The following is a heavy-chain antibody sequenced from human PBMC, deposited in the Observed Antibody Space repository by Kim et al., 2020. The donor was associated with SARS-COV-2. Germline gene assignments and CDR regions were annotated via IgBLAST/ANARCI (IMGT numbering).Heavy chain of an antibody. J-gene: IGHJ4*02. CDR2: IIPLFGTA. V-gene: IGHV1-69*13. D-gene: IGHD1-26*01. Sequence: SVKVSCKASGGTFSTFGISWVRPAPGEGLEWMGGIIPLFGTANYAQKFQGRVTITADESRRTAYLELRGLRSDDTAVYYCARDFEKAGEAVGGYIYFWGEGTVVTVSS. CDR3: ARDFEKAGEAVGGYIYF. CDR1: GGTFSTFG.